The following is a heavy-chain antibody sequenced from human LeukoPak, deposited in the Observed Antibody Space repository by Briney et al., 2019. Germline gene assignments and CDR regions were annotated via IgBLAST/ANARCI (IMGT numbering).Heavy chain of an antibody. V-gene: IGHV3-23*01. Sequence: GGSLRLSCAASGFTFRNYAMNWVRQAPGKGLEWVSGITASGVSTFYADSVKGRFTMSRDNSKNTLYPQMSSLSAEDTAMYYCARDNWNDVEGAFDVWGQGTMVTVSS. CDR1: GFTFRNYA. J-gene: IGHJ3*01. D-gene: IGHD1-20*01. CDR2: ITASGVST. CDR3: ARDNWNDVEGAFDV.